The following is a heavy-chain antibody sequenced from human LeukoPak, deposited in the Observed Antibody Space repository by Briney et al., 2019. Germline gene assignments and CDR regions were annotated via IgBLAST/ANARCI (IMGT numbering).Heavy chain of an antibody. J-gene: IGHJ6*04. CDR1: GGTFSSYA. Sequence: SVKVSCKASGGTFSSYAISWVRQAPGQALEWMGGIIPIFGTANYAQKFQGSVTITADKSTSTAYMELSSLRSEDTAVYYCARDVREPHYYGSGSYYNTLYYYYYGMDVWGKGTTVTVSS. CDR3: ARDVREPHYYGSGSYYNTLYYYYYGMDV. D-gene: IGHD3-10*01. V-gene: IGHV1-69*06. CDR2: IIPIFGTA.